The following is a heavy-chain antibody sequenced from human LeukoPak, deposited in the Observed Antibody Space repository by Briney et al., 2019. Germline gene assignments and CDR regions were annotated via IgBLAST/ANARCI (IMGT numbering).Heavy chain of an antibody. CDR1: GLTFPSYW. J-gene: IGHJ4*02. CDR3: ARDRPTYDILTGSAFDY. Sequence: PGGSLSLSCAASGLTFPSYWMNWVRQAPGKGLEWVAVISYDGSNKYYADSVKGRFTISRDNSKNTLYLQMNSLRAEDTAVYYCARDRPTYDILTGSAFDYWGQGTLVTVSS. D-gene: IGHD3-9*01. V-gene: IGHV3-30-3*01. CDR2: ISYDGSNK.